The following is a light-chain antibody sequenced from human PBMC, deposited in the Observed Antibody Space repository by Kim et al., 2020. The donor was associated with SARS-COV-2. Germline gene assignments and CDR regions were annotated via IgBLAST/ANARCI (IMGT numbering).Light chain of an antibody. J-gene: IGKJ4*01. CDR3: QRYNSAPPLT. CDR2: AAS. Sequence: DIQMTQSPSSLSASVGDRVTITCRASQGISSYLAWYQQKPGKVPKLLIYAASTLQSGVPSRFSGSGSGTDFTLTISNLQPEDVATYYCQRYNSAPPLTFGGGTKVDIK. CDR1: QGISSY. V-gene: IGKV1-27*01.